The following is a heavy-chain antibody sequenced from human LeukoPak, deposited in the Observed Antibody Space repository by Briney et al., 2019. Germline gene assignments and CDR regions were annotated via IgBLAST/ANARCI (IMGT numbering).Heavy chain of an antibody. J-gene: IGHJ4*02. CDR3: AMYYYGSGSYGYFDY. CDR2: IIGSGSST. D-gene: IGHD3-10*01. Sequence: GGSLRLSCAASGFTFSSYAMSWVRQAPGKGLEWVSAIIGSGSSTYYADSVKGRFTISRDNSKNTLYLQMNSLRAEDSAVYYCAMYYYGSGSYGYFDYWGQGTLVTVSS. CDR1: GFTFSSYA. V-gene: IGHV3-23*01.